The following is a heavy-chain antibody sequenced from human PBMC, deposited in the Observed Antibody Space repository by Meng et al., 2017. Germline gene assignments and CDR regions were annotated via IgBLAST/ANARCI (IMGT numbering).Heavy chain of an antibody. CDR1: GYSFTSYW. Sequence: KVSCKGSGYSFTSYWIGWVRQMPGKGLEWMGIIYPGDSDTRYSPSFQGQVTISADKSISTAYLQWSSLKASDTAMYYCARHILTGYYSYYYYYGMDVWGQGTTVTVSS. CDR2: IYPGDSDT. D-gene: IGHD3-9*01. J-gene: IGHJ6*02. CDR3: ARHILTGYYSYYYYYGMDV. V-gene: IGHV5-51*01.